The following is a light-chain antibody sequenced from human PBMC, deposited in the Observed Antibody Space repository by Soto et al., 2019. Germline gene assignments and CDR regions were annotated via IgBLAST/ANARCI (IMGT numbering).Light chain of an antibody. J-gene: IGLJ2*01. CDR3: SSYAASGVPVV. Sequence: SGLTQPASVSGSPGQSITLSCTGTSSDIGAYSYVSWYQHRPGKAPKLLIFEVNSRPAGLSNRFSGSKSGNTASLTISGLQAEDDAIYYCSSYAASGVPVVFGGGTKVTVL. CDR1: SSDIGAYSY. V-gene: IGLV2-14*01. CDR2: EVN.